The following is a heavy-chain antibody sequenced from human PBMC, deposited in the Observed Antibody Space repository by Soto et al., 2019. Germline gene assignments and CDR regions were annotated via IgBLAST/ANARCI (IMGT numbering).Heavy chain of an antibody. CDR2: ISWDGDSA. V-gene: IGHV3-43*01. Sequence: GGSLRLSCAASGFTFDDYTMHWVRQTPGKGLEWVSLISWDGDSAYYADSVRGRFTISRDNSKNSLFLQMNNVRAEDEALYFCEKGTRGNSPELDFWGPGTLLTVSS. CDR3: EKGTRGNSPELDF. D-gene: IGHD1-1*01. CDR1: GFTFDDYT. J-gene: IGHJ4*02.